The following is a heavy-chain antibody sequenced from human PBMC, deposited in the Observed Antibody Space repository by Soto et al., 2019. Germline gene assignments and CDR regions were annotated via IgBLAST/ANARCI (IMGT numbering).Heavy chain of an antibody. CDR1: GFTFDDYA. Sequence: GESLKISCAASGFTFDDYAMHWVRQAPGKGLEWVSLISWDGGSTYYADSVKGRFTISRDNSKNSLYLQMNSLRAEDTALYYCAKDSLRYSSGWYYYYGMDVWGQGTTVTVSS. CDR3: AKDSLRYSSGWYYYYGMDV. CDR2: ISWDGGST. D-gene: IGHD6-19*01. J-gene: IGHJ6*02. V-gene: IGHV3-43D*03.